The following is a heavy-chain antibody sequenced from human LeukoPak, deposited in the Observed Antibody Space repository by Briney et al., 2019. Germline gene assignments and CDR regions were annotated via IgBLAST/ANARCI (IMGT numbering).Heavy chain of an antibody. CDR3: ASGGWYSSGWYGYYFDY. J-gene: IGHJ4*02. CDR1: GFTFSSYW. V-gene: IGHV3-74*01. Sequence: GGSLRLSCAASGFTFSSYWMHWVRQAPGKGLVWVSRINSDGSSTSYADSVKGRFTISRDNAKNTLYLQMNSLRAEDTAVYYCASGGWYSSGWYGYYFDYWGQGTLVTVSS. D-gene: IGHD6-19*01. CDR2: INSDGSST.